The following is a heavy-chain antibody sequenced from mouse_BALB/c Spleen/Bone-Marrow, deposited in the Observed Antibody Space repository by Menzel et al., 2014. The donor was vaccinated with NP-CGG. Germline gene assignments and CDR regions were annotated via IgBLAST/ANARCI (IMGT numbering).Heavy chain of an antibody. V-gene: IGHV2-9*02. CDR3: ARGGGYYYAMDY. J-gene: IGHJ4*01. CDR2: IWAGGST. CDR1: GFSLTSYG. Sequence: VKLQESGPGLVAPSQSLSITCTVSGFSLTSYGVHWVRQPPGKGLEWLGVIWAGGSTNYNSALMSRLSISKDNSKSQVFLKTNSLQTDDAAMYYCARGGGYYYAMDYWGQGTSVTVSS.